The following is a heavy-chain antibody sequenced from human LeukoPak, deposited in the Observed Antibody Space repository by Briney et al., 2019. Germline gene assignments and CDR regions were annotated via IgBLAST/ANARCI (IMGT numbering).Heavy chain of an antibody. V-gene: IGHV4-39*07. CDR3: ARDLIPPLTTVTTDYGMDV. Sequence: PSETLSLTCTVSGGSISSSSYYWGWIRQPPGKGLEWIGSIYYSGSTYYNPSLKSRVTISVDTSKNQFSLKLSSVTAADTAVYYCARDLIPPLTTVTTDYGMDVWGQGTTVTVSS. D-gene: IGHD4-17*01. CDR2: IYYSGST. J-gene: IGHJ6*02. CDR1: GGSISSSSYY.